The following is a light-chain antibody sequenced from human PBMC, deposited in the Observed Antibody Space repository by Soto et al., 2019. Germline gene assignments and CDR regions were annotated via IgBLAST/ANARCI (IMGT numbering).Light chain of an antibody. CDR3: QSYDSSLSGYVV. J-gene: IGLJ2*01. Sequence: QLVLTQPPSVSGAPGQRVTISCTGSSSNIGAGYDVHWYQQLPGTAPKLLIYGNSNRPSGVPDRFSGSKSVTSASLAITGLQAEDEADYYCQSYDSSLSGYVVFGGGTKLTVL. V-gene: IGLV1-40*01. CDR1: SSNIGAGYD. CDR2: GNS.